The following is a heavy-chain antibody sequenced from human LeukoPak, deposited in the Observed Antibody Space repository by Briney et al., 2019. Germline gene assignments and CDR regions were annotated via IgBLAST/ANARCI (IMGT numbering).Heavy chain of an antibody. CDR1: GFTFSDYY. V-gene: IGHV3-21*01. J-gene: IGHJ3*02. CDR2: ISSSSSYI. CDR3: AREGLYDAFDI. Sequence: GGSLRLSCAASGFTFSDYYMNWVRQAPGKGLEWVSSISSSSSYIYYADSVKGRFTISRDNAKNSLYLQMNSLRAEDTAVYYCAREGLYDAFDIWGQGTMVTVSS.